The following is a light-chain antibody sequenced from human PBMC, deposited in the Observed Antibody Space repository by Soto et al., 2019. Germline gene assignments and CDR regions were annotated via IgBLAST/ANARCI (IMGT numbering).Light chain of an antibody. Sequence: QSVLTQVASGSGAAGQSSSISKTKTSSDVGGYKYVSWYQQHPGKAPKLMIYDVTNRPSGVSDRFSGSKSGNTASLTISGLQAEDEADYYCSSYTTSSSCYVFGPGTKVTV. CDR1: SSDVGGYKY. CDR3: SSYTTSSSCYV. J-gene: IGLJ1*01. V-gene: IGLV2-14*01. CDR2: DVT.